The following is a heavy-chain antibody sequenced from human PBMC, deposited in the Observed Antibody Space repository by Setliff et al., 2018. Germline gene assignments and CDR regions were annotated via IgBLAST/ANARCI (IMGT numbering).Heavy chain of an antibody. CDR3: AREPYDYIWGSYRSPYFDH. CDR2: INPKTGGT. Sequence: ASVKVSCKASGYTFVGYYLHWVRQAPGQGLEWMGWINPKTGGTNYAQKFQGRVTMTRDASINTAFMHLSSLKSYDMAVYYCAREPYDYIWGSYRSPYFDHWGQGALVTVSS. D-gene: IGHD3-16*02. J-gene: IGHJ4*02. CDR1: GYTFVGYY. V-gene: IGHV1-2*02.